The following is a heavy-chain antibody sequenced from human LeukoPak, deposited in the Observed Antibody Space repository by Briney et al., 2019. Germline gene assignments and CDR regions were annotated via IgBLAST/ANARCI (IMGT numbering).Heavy chain of an antibody. D-gene: IGHD3-22*01. CDR1: GGSISSYY. CDR2: IYYSGST. CDR3: ASRGYYYDSSGYYYFDY. J-gene: IGHJ4*02. V-gene: IGHV4-59*01. Sequence: SETLSLTCTVSGGSISSYYWSWIRQPPGKGLEWIGYIYYSGSTNYNPSLKSRVTISVDTSKNQFSLKLSSVTAAGTAVYYCASRGYYYDSSGYYYFDYWGQGTLVTVSS.